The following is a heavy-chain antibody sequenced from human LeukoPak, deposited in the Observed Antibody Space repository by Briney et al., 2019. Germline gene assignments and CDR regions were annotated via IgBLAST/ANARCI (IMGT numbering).Heavy chain of an antibody. D-gene: IGHD1-14*01. J-gene: IGHJ4*02. V-gene: IGHV3-23*01. CDR1: GFTFSSYA. CDR2: ISRSAETT. CDR3: AEETADWPRNRMFDF. Sequence: GSLRLSCAASGFTFSSYAMSWVRQAPGKGLEWVSGISRSAETTHYADSVKGRFTISRDNSRNSLFLQMSSLRAEDTALYYCAEETADWPRNRMFDFWGQGTPVTVSS.